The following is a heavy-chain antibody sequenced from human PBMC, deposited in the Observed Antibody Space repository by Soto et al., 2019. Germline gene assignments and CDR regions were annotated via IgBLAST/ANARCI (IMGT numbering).Heavy chain of an antibody. Sequence: SETLSLTCTVSGGSISSGGYYWSWIRQHPGKGLEWIGYIYYSGSTYYNPSLKSRVTISVDTSKNQFSLKLSSVTAADTAVYYCARGMRGHGIQLRRRGPVFDYWGQGTLVTVSS. CDR2: IYYSGST. J-gene: IGHJ4*02. CDR1: GGSISSGGYY. CDR3: ARGMRGHGIQLRRRGPVFDY. D-gene: IGHD5-18*01. V-gene: IGHV4-31*03.